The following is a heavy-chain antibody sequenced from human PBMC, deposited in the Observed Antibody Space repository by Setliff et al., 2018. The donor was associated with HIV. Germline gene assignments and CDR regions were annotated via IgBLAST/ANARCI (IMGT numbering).Heavy chain of an antibody. CDR2: IYSGGNT. V-gene: IGHV3-53*04. D-gene: IGHD1-26*01. J-gene: IGHJ4*02. Sequence: PGGSLRLSCAASWFTVSNNYMSWVRQAPGKGLECVSVIYSGGNTYYADSVKGRFTISRHNSKNTLYLQMNSLRPEDSAVYYCARGRYTGSPPPFDSWGQGTLVTVS. CDR1: WFTVSNNY. CDR3: ARGRYTGSPPPFDS.